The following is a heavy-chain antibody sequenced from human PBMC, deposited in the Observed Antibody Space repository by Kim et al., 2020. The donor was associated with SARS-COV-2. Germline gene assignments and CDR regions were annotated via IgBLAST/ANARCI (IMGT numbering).Heavy chain of an antibody. D-gene: IGHD2-2*01. Sequence: SETLSLTCTVSGGSISSGGYYWSWIRQHPGKGLEWIGYIYYSGSTYYNPSLKSRVTISVDTSKNQFSLKLSSVTAADTAVYYCAREHDQYFDYWGQGTLVTVSS. CDR3: AREHDQYFDY. V-gene: IGHV4-31*03. J-gene: IGHJ4*02. CDR1: GGSISSGGYY. CDR2: IYYSGST.